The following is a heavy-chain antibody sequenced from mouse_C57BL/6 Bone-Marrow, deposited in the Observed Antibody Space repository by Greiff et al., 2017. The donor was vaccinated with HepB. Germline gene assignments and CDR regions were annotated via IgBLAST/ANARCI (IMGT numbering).Heavy chain of an antibody. Sequence: EVQRVESGGDLVKPGGSLKLSCAASGFTFSSYGMSWVRQTPDKRLEWVATIRSGGSYTYYPDSVKGRFTISRDNAKNTLYLQMSSLKSEDTAMYYCARHITTVVAHWYFDVWGTGTTVTVSS. CDR3: ARHITTVVAHWYFDV. D-gene: IGHD1-1*01. CDR1: GFTFSSYG. J-gene: IGHJ1*03. V-gene: IGHV5-6*01. CDR2: IRSGGSYT.